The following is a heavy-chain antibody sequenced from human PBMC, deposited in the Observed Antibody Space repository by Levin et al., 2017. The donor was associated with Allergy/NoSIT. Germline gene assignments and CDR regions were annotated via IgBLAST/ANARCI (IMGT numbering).Heavy chain of an antibody. CDR3: ARQRPRYCSGGSCYDVFDM. D-gene: IGHD2-15*01. J-gene: IGHJ3*02. Sequence: ESLKISCTVSGGSISSSSYYWGWIRQPPGKGLAWIGTIYYSGTTYYSPSLKSRVTISVDTSKNQFSLKLSSVTAADPAVYYCARQRPRYCSGGSCYDVFDMWGQGTMVTVSS. CDR1: GGSISSSSYY. CDR2: IYYSGTT. V-gene: IGHV4-39*01.